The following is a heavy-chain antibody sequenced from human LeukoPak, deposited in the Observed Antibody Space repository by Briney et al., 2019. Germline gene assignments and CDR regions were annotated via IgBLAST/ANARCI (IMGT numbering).Heavy chain of an antibody. Sequence: GGSLRLSCAASGFTFSSYSMNWVRQAPGKGLEWFSSISSSSSYIYYADSVKGRFTISRDNAKNSLYLQMNSLRAEDTAVYYCARESYYGSGSHYIWAFDYWGQGTLVTVSS. D-gene: IGHD3-10*01. CDR1: GFTFSSYS. J-gene: IGHJ4*02. V-gene: IGHV3-21*01. CDR3: ARESYYGSGSHYIWAFDY. CDR2: ISSSSSYI.